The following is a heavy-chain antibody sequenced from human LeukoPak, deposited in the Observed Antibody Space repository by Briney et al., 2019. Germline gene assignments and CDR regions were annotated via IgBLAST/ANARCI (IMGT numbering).Heavy chain of an antibody. CDR2: IYYSGST. J-gene: IGHJ4*02. CDR1: GGSISSYY. D-gene: IGHD5-18*01. V-gene: IGHV4-59*01. CDR3: ARTAMATLFDY. Sequence: SETLSLTCTVSGGSISSYYWSWIRQPPGQGLEWIGYIYYSGSTNYNPSLKSRITISVDTSKNQFSLKLSSVTAADTAVYYCARTAMATLFDYWGQGTLVTVSS.